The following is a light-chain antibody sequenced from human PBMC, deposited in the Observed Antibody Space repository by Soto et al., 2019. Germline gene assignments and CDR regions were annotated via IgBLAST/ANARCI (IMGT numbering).Light chain of an antibody. CDR2: GAS. V-gene: IGKV3-15*01. Sequence: EIFMTQSPATLSVSPGEKVILSCRASQSVGTTLAWYQQKPGQAPSLLIRGASTRATGVLARFSGSGSGTEFTLTISSLQSEDFAIYYCQQYSASPTFGGGTTLEIK. CDR1: QSVGTT. J-gene: IGKJ4*02. CDR3: QQYSASPT.